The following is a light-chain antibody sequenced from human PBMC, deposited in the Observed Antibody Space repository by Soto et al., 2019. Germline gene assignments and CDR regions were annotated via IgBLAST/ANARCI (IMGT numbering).Light chain of an antibody. CDR3: QQYSYWPRT. J-gene: IGKJ1*01. CDR1: QSVGSN. CDR2: GSS. Sequence: EILLTQSPATLPVSPGERATLSCRASQSVGSNLAWFQQKPGQAPRLLIYGSSTRATGVPARFSGSGSGADFTLTISNLQSEDFAVYYCQQYSYWPRTFGQGTKVDIK. V-gene: IGKV3-15*01.